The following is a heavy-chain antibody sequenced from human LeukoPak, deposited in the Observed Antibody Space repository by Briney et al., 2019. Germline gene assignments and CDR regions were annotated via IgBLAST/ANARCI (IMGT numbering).Heavy chain of an antibody. CDR3: ASSRNALSGMDV. J-gene: IGHJ6*02. Sequence: ASVKVSCKASGYTVTSYYMHWVRQAPGQGLEWMGILNPSGGSSSYAQKFQGWVTMTRDTSISTAYMELSRLRSDDTAVYYCASSRNALSGMDVWGQGTTVTVSS. CDR1: GYTVTSYY. D-gene: IGHD3-16*01. CDR2: LNPSGGSS. V-gene: IGHV1-46*01.